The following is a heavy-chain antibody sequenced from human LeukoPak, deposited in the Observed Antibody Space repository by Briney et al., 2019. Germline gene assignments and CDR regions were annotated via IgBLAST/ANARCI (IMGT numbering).Heavy chain of an antibody. CDR3: ARGGYSSGWYYAFDI. J-gene: IGHJ3*02. CDR1: GGTFSSYA. Sequence: SVNVSCKASGGTFSSYAISWVRQAPGQGLDWMGGIIPIFGTANYAQKFQGRVTITADESTSTAYMELSSLRSEDTAVYYCARGGYSSGWYYAFDIWGQGTMVTVSS. CDR2: IIPIFGTA. V-gene: IGHV1-69*13. D-gene: IGHD6-19*01.